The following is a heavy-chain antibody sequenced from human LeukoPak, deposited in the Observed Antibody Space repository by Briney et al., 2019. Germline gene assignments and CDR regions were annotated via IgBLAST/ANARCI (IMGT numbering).Heavy chain of an antibody. V-gene: IGHV1-2*02. J-gene: IGHJ5*02. CDR3: ARTSEVTMVRGVSSSFDP. CDR2: INSNSGGT. D-gene: IGHD3-10*01. CDR1: GYTFTGYY. Sequence: ASVKVSCKASGYTFTGYYIHWVRQAPGQGLEWMGWINSNSGGTNYAQKFQGRVTMTRDTSISTAYMELSRLRSDDTAVYYCARTSEVTMVRGVSSSFDPWGQGTLVTVSS.